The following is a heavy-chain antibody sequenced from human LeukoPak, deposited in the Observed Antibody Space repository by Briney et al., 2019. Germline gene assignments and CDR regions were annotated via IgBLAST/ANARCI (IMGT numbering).Heavy chain of an antibody. CDR2: INHSGST. CDR1: GGSFSGYY. CDR3: ARARFWSGYYTPNWFDP. D-gene: IGHD3-3*01. J-gene: IGHJ5*02. V-gene: IGHV4-34*01. Sequence: SSETLSLTCAVYGGSFSGYYWSWIRQPPGKGLEWIGEINHSGSTNYNPSLKSRVTISVDTSKNQFSLKLSSVTAADTAVYYCARARFWSGYYTPNWFDPWGQGTLVTVSS.